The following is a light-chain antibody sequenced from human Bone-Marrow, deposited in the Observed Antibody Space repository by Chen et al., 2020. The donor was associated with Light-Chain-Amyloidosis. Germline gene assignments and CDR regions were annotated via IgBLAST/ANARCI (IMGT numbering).Light chain of an antibody. CDR3: QVWDRSSDRPV. J-gene: IGLJ3*02. CDR1: NIGSTS. CDR2: DDS. V-gene: IGLV3-21*02. Sequence: SYVLTQPSSVSVAPGQTATIACGGNNIGSTSVNWSQQTPGQAPLLVVYDDSDRPSGIPERVSGSNSGNTATRTISRGEAGDEADYYWQVWDRSSDRPVFGGGTQLTVL.